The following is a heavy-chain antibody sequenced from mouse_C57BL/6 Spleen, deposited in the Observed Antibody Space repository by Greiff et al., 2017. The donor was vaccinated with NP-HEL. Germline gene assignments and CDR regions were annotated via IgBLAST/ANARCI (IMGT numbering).Heavy chain of an antibody. Sequence: QVQLQQSGAELVRPGASVTLSCKASGYTFTDYEMHWVKQTPVHGLEWIGAIDPETGGTAYNQKFKGKAILTADKSSSTAYMELRSLTSKDSAVYYCTRLGDSAWFAYWGQGTLVTVSA. CDR1: GYTFTDYE. J-gene: IGHJ3*01. CDR3: TRLGDSAWFAY. CDR2: IDPETGGT. V-gene: IGHV1-15*01.